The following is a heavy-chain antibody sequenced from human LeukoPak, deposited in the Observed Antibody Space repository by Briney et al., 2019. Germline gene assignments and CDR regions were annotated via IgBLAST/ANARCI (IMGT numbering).Heavy chain of an antibody. J-gene: IGHJ4*02. CDR2: ISYDGSNK. CDR1: GFIFTNYA. V-gene: IGHV3-30-3*01. D-gene: IGHD4-11*01. Sequence: LAGGSLRLSCAASGFIFTNYAMHWVRQAPGKGLEWVAVISYDGSNKYYADSVKGRFTISRDNSKNTLYLQMNSLRAEDTAVYYCARAGDYSNYYFDYWGQGTLVTVSS. CDR3: ARAGDYSNYYFDY.